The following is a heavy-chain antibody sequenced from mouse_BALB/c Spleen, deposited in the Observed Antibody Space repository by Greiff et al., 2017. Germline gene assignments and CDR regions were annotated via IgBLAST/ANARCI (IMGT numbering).Heavy chain of an antibody. CDR2: ISSGGST. J-gene: IGHJ3*01. CDR3: ARAYDYDFAWFAY. CDR1: GFTFSSYA. V-gene: IGHV5-6-5*01. D-gene: IGHD2-4*01. Sequence: DVKLQESGGGLVKPGGSLKLSCAASGFTFSSYAMSWVRQTPEKRLEWVASISSGGSTYYPDSVKGRFTISRDNARNILYLQMSSLRSEDTAMYYCARAYDYDFAWFAYWGQGTLVTVSA.